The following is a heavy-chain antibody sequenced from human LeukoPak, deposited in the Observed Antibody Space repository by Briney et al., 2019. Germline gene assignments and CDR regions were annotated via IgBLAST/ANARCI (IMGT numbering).Heavy chain of an antibody. CDR1: GFTFSSYA. D-gene: IGHD3-22*01. J-gene: IGHJ1*01. CDR2: ITTSGGST. Sequence: GGSLRLSCAASGFTFSSYAMSWVRQAPGKGLEWVSSITTSGGSTSYAASVRGRFTISRDNSKNTLYLQMNSLRAEDTALYYCVCYDNAAEYFPYWGQGTLVTVSS. CDR3: VCYDNAAEYFPY. V-gene: IGHV3-23*01.